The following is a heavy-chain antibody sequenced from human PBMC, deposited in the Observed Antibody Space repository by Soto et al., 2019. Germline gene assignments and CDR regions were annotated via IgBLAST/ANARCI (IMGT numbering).Heavy chain of an antibody. V-gene: IGHV3-23*01. J-gene: IGHJ4*01. D-gene: IGHD2-8*02. CDR1: GFTFNSYT. Sequence: PGGSLRLSCAASGFTFNSYTMAWVRQAPGKGLEWVSSISGSGSSPSYADSVQGRFIIYRDNSRTTLSLQMNSLRAEDTATYYCAKARCTGNSCYVPDYSGHGSLVTVSS. CDR3: AKARCTGNSCYVPDY. CDR2: ISGSGSSP.